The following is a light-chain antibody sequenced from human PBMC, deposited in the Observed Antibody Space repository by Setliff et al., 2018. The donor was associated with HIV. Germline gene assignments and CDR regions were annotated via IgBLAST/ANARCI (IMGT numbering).Light chain of an antibody. CDR3: SSYTTSSTKNV. CDR2: DVT. CDR1: SSDVGRYDY. V-gene: IGLV2-14*03. Sequence: QSVLTQPASVSGSPGQSVTISRTGTSSDVGRYDYVSWYQQHPGKAPKLMIYDVTNRPSGVSNRFSGSKSGNTASLTISGLQAGDEADYYCSSYTTSSTKNVFGTGTRSPS. J-gene: IGLJ1*01.